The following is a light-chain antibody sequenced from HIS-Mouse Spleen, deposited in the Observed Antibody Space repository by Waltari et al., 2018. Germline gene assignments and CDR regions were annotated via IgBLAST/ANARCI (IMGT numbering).Light chain of an antibody. V-gene: IGLV2-23*01. CDR3: CSYAGSSTL. Sequence: QSALTQPASVSGSPGQSITISCTGTSSYVGSYNLVSWYQQHPGQAPKLMIYEGSKRPSGVSNRFSGAKSGNTASLTISGLQAEDEADYYCCSYAGSSTLFGGGTKLTVL. CDR2: EGS. J-gene: IGLJ2*01. CDR1: SSYVGSYNL.